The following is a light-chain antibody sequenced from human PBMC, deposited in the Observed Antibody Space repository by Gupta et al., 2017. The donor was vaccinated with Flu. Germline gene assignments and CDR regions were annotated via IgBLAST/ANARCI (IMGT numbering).Light chain of an antibody. J-gene: IGLJ3*02. Sequence: HSALTPPASVSASPGHTILISCTATSSDVGSYNLVSWYQQHPGKAPKLMIYEGSKRPSGVSNRFSGSKSGNTASLTISGLQAEDEADYYCCSYAGSSAWVFGGGTKLTVL. CDR3: CSYAGSSAWV. CDR1: SSDVGSYNL. CDR2: EGS. V-gene: IGLV2-23*01.